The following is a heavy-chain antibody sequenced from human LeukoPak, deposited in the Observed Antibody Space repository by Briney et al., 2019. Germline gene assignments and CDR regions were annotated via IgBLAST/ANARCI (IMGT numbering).Heavy chain of an antibody. CDR3: ARDRFSGWYPGYFDY. CDR2: ISSSSSTI. Sequence: GGSLRLSCAASGFTFSSYSMNWVRQAPGKGLEWVSYISSSSSTIYYADSVKGRFTISRDNAKNSLYLQMNSLRAEDTAVYYCARDRFSGWYPGYFDYWGQGTQVTVSS. V-gene: IGHV3-48*01. D-gene: IGHD6-19*01. J-gene: IGHJ4*02. CDR1: GFTFSSYS.